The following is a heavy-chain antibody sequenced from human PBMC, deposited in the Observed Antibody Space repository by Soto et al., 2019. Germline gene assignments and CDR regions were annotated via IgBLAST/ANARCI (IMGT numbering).Heavy chain of an antibody. CDR1: GFTFSSYW. V-gene: IGHV3-7*05. CDR3: AREGGSYFGYFDY. CDR2: IKQDGSEK. J-gene: IGHJ4*02. Sequence: PGGSLRLSCAASGFTFSSYWMSWVRQAPGKGLEWVANIKQDGSEKYYVDSVKGRLTISRDNAKNSLYLQMNSLRAEDTAVYYCAREGGSYFGYFDYWGQGTLVTVSS. D-gene: IGHD1-26*01.